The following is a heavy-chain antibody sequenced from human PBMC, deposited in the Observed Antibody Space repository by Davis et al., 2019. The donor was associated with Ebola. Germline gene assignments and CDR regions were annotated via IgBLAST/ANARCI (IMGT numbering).Heavy chain of an antibody. V-gene: IGHV1-46*01. J-gene: IGHJ6*04. CDR3: ARESIVVVAATAKNYYYYGMDV. Sequence: GESLKVSCKASGYTFTSYYMHWVRQAPGQGLEWMGIINPSGGSTSYAQKFQGRVTMTRDTSTSTVYMELSSLRSEDTAVYYCARESIVVVAATAKNYYYYGMDVWGKGTTVTVSS. CDR2: INPSGGST. CDR1: GYTFTSYY. D-gene: IGHD2-15*01.